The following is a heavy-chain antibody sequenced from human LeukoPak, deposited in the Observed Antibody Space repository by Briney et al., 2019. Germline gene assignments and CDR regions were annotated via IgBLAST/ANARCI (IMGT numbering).Heavy chain of an antibody. CDR2: IFTTWKT. V-gene: IGHV4-4*07. CDR3: AKGDDVEMYTSRWYAFYY. Sequence: SETPSPTRTVSGGSHHTHYWSWNPPPARKGPELIWRIFTTWKTNVNPNYNPSLKSRVTMSLDTSTNQFSLKLSSVTAADTAVYYCAKGDDVEMYTSRWYAFYYWGQGILVTVSS. D-gene: IGHD6-13*01. CDR1: GGSHHTHY. J-gene: IGHJ4*02.